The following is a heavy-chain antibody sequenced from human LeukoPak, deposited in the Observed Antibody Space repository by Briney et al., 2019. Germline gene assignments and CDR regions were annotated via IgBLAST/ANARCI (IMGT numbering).Heavy chain of an antibody. CDR1: GFTFSSYA. D-gene: IGHD2-15*01. Sequence: GGSLRLSCAASGFTFSSYAMSWVRQAPGKGLEWVSAISGSGSSTYYADTVKGRFTISRDNAKNSLYLQMNGLRAEDTAVYYCARVIYCSGGSCYGVIDLWGRGTLVTVSS. J-gene: IGHJ2*01. V-gene: IGHV3-23*01. CDR3: ARVIYCSGGSCYGVIDL. CDR2: ISGSGSST.